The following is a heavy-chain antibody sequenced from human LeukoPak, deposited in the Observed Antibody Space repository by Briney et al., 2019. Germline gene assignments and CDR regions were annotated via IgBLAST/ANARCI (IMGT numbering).Heavy chain of an antibody. CDR2: IYPGDSDT. D-gene: IGHD6-19*01. V-gene: IGHV5-51*01. J-gene: IGHJ6*03. Sequence: GESLKISCKGSGSIFTSYWIGWGRQVPGKGLEWMGIIYPGDSDTRYSPSFQGQVTISADKSISTAYLQWSSLKASDTAMYYCARRGRIAVAGTHYYYMDVWGKGTTVTVSS. CDR1: GSIFTSYW. CDR3: ARRGRIAVAGTHYYYMDV.